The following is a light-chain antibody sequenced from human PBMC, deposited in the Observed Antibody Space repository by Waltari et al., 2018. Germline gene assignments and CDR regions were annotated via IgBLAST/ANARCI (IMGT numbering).Light chain of an antibody. V-gene: IGLV3-25*03. CDR2: KDS. CDR3: QSADSSGSVV. J-gene: IGLJ2*01. CDR1: ALSKQY. Sequence: SFELTQPPSLSVSPGQTARITCSGDALSKQYAHWHQQRPGLAQVLVIYKDSGRPSGIPERFSGSSSGTTVTLTISGVQAEDEADYYCQSADSSGSVVFGGGTKLTVL.